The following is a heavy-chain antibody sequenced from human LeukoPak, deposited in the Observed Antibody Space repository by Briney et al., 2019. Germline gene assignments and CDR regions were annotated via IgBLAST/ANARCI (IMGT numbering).Heavy chain of an antibody. D-gene: IGHD3-16*02. J-gene: IGHJ4*02. V-gene: IGHV3-53*01. Sequence: GGSLRLSCAASGFTVSSNYMSWVRQAPGKGPEWVSVIYSGGSTYYADSVKGRFTISRDNSKNTLYLQMNSLRAEDTAVYYCARAKGGLRLGELSLWGQGTLVTVSS. CDR2: IYSGGST. CDR1: GFTVSSNY. CDR3: ARAKGGLRLGELSL.